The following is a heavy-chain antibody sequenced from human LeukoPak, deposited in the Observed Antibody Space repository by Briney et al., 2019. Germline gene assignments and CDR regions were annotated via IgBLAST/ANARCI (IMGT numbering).Heavy chain of an antibody. J-gene: IGHJ4*02. CDR2: IYTSGST. CDR3: ARGPGYCSGGSCYHTSYYFDY. V-gene: IGHV4-61*02. D-gene: IGHD2-15*01. Sequence: SETLSLTCTVSGGSISSSSYYWSWIRQSAGKGLEWIGRIYTSGSTNYNPSLKSRVTISVDTSKNQFSLKLSSVTAADTAVYYCARGPGYCSGGSCYHTSYYFDYWGQGTLVTVSS. CDR1: GGSISSSSYY.